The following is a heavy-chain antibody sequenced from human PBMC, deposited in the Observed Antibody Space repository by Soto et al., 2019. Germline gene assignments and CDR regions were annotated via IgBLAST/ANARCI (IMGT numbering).Heavy chain of an antibody. J-gene: IGHJ4*02. CDR2: ICAGGSST. V-gene: IGHV3-23*01. CDR3: AKQPLSMYYLDY. D-gene: IGHD2-8*01. Sequence: GGSLRLSCVASVFFFRDFGMHWVRQAPGRGLEWVSTICAGGSSTYYADSVKGRFTISRDNSKNTLYLQMDSLRAEDTAIYYCAKQPLSMYYLDYWGQGALVTVSS. CDR1: VFFFRDFG.